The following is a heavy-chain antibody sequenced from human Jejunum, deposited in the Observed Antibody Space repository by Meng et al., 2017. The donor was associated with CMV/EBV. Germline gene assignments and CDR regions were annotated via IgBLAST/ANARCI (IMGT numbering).Heavy chain of an antibody. V-gene: IGHV3-53*01. CDR1: GFSVGLNF. CDR2: IYNVGGT. Sequence: CEVSGFSVGLNFLTWVRQAPGKGLEWVSVIYNVGGTYYADSVRGRFTISRDNSKNPLLLQMDSLRAEDTAVYYCARASPHAYMDVWGQGTTVTVSS. CDR3: ARASPHAYMDV. J-gene: IGHJ6*03.